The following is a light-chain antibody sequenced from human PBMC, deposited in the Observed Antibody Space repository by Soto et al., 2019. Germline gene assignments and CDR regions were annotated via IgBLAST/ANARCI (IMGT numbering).Light chain of an antibody. J-gene: IGKJ2*01. V-gene: IGKV2-28*01. CDR1: QSLLHSSGYMY. Sequence: DIVMTQSPLSLPVTPGEPASISCRSSQSLLHSSGYMYLDWYLQKPGQSPQLLIYLGSNRASGVPDRFSGSVSGTDLTLKISRVEAEDVGLYNCMQALQTPQFGQGTKLEIK. CDR3: MQALQTPQ. CDR2: LGS.